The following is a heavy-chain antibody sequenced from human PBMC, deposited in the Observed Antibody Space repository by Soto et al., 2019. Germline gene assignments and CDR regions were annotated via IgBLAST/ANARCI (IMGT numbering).Heavy chain of an antibody. CDR3: ARDRGSSALDY. V-gene: IGHV1-18*01. J-gene: IGHJ4*02. CDR2: ISAYNGNT. Sequence: QVQLVQSGAEVKKPGASVKVSCKASGYTFTSYGISWVRQAPGQGLEWMGWISAYNGNTNYAQKLQGRVTMTTDTATRTAYMELRSLRPDDTAVYYCARDRGSSALDYWGQGALVTVSS. D-gene: IGHD1-26*01. CDR1: GYTFTSYG.